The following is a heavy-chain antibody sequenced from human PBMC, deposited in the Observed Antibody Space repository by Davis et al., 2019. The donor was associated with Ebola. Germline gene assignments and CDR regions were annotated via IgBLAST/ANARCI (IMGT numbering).Heavy chain of an antibody. D-gene: IGHD3-10*01. V-gene: IGHV4-31*03. CDR2: IHSSGST. CDR3: AKMVRIGGAGIKWFDS. Sequence: SETLSLTCSVSGASVTSVDYYWSWVRQLPGKGLEWIGYIHSSGSTYYSPSLKSRAQASLDTSKNDFPLTLNSVTAADTAVYYCAKMVRIGGAGIKWFDSWGQGTLVSVSS. CDR1: GASVTSVDYY. J-gene: IGHJ5*01.